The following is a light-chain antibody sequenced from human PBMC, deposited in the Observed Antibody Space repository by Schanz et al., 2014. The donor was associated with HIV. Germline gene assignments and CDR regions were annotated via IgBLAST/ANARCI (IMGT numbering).Light chain of an antibody. V-gene: IGKV3-15*01. CDR1: QNINTN. CDR3: QQYNNWPPWT. Sequence: EMVMTQSPATLSVSPGERATLSCRASQNINTNLAWYQQKPGQAPRVLISGASTRATGIPARFSGSGSGTEFTLTISSLQSEDFAVYYCQQYNNWPPWTFGQGTKVEIK. CDR2: GAS. J-gene: IGKJ1*01.